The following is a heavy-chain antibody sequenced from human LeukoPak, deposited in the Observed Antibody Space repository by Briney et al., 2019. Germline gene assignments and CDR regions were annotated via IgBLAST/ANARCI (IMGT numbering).Heavy chain of an antibody. V-gene: IGHV4-39*01. Sequence: KSSETLSLTCTVSGGSISSSSCYWGWIRQPPGKGLEWIGSIYYSGSTYYNPSLKSRVTISVDTSKNQFSLKLSSVTAADTAVYYCARFRVVVAANGMDVWGQGTTVTVSS. CDR1: GGSISSSSCY. CDR3: ARFRVVVAANGMDV. CDR2: IYYSGST. D-gene: IGHD2-15*01. J-gene: IGHJ6*02.